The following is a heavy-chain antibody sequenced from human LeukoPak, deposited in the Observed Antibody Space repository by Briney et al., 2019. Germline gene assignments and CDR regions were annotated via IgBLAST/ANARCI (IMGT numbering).Heavy chain of an antibody. D-gene: IGHD6-13*01. CDR2: ISASGSST. V-gene: IGHV3-23*01. CDR1: GFTFSSYV. Sequence: PGGSLRLSCAASGFTFSSYVMSWVRQAPGKGLEWVSGISASGSSTYYADSVKGRFTISRDNSKNTLYLQMNSLRAEDTAVYYCANPPAIAAAAYDAFDIWGQGTMVTVSS. J-gene: IGHJ3*02. CDR3: ANPPAIAAAAYDAFDI.